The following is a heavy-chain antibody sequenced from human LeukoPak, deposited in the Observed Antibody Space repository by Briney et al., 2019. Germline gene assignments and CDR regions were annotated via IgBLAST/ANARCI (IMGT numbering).Heavy chain of an antibody. CDR2: ISYDGSNK. CDR3: ANGLGYCSSTSCRGGAFGI. Sequence: PGGSLRLPCAGSGFTFSSYGMHWVRQAPGKGLEWVAVISYDGSNKYYADSVKGRFTISRDNSKNTLYLQMNSLRAEDTAVYYCANGLGYCSSTSCRGGAFGIWGQGTMVTVSS. J-gene: IGHJ3*02. CDR1: GFTFSSYG. D-gene: IGHD2-2*03. V-gene: IGHV3-30*18.